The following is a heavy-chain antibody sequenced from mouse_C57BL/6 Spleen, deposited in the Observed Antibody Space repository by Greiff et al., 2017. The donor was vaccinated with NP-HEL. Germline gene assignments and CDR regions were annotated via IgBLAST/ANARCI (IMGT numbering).Heavy chain of an antibody. CDR2: IYPRSGNT. D-gene: IGHD1-1*01. J-gene: IGHJ2*01. CDR1: GYTFTSYG. Sequence: VQLQQSGAELARPGASVKLSCKASGYTFTSYGISWVKQRTGQGLEWIGEIYPRSGNTYYNEKFKGKATLTADKSSSTAYIELRSLTSEDSAVDFCHYGSSSGYFDYWGQGTTLTVSS. CDR3: HYGSSSGYFDY. V-gene: IGHV1-81*01.